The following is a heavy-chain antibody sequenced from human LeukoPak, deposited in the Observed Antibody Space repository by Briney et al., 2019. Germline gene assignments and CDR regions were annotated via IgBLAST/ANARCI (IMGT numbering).Heavy chain of an antibody. CDR3: ARVLRSSGFSAFDI. Sequence: QSGGSLRLSCAVSGFTVSSNYMNWVRQAPGGGLEWVSVIYSGGSTYYADSVKGRFTISRDNSKDTLYLQMNSLRAEDTAVYYCARVLRSSGFSAFDIWGQGTMVTVSS. D-gene: IGHD3-22*01. CDR1: GFTVSSNY. V-gene: IGHV3-53*01. J-gene: IGHJ3*02. CDR2: IYSGGST.